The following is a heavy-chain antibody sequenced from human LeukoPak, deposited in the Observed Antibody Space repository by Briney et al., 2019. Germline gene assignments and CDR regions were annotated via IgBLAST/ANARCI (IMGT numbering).Heavy chain of an antibody. D-gene: IGHD5-12*01. J-gene: IGHJ4*02. CDR2: ISAYNGNT. V-gene: IGHV1-18*01. CDR1: GYTFTSYG. CDR3: ARVARVATMDPDFDY. Sequence: ASVKVSCKASGYTFTSYGISWVRQAPGQGLEWMGWISAYNGNTNYAQKLQGRVTMTKDTSTTTAYMELSRLRSDDTAVYYCARVARVATMDPDFDYWGQGTLVTVSS.